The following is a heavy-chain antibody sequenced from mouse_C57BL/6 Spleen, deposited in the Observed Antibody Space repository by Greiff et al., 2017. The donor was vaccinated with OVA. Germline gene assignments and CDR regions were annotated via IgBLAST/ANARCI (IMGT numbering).Heavy chain of an antibody. CDR1: GYAFSSSW. D-gene: IGHD1-1*01. Sequence: QVQLKESRPELVKPGASVKISCKASGYAFSSSWMNWVKQRPGKGLEWIGRIYPGDGDTNYNGKFKGKATLTADKSSSTAYMQLSSLTSEDSAVYFCARSEITTVVADYAMDYWGQGTPVTVSS. CDR2: IYPGDGDT. J-gene: IGHJ4*01. CDR3: ARSEITTVVADYAMDY. V-gene: IGHV1-82*01.